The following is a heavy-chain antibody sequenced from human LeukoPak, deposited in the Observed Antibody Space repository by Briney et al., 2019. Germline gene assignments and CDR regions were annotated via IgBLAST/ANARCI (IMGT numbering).Heavy chain of an antibody. D-gene: IGHD3-10*01. V-gene: IGHV2-5*02. Sequence: SGPTLVKPTQPLTLTCTFSGFSLSTSGVGVGWIRQPPGKALEWLALIYWDDDKRYSPSLKSRLTITKDTSKNQVVLTMTNMDPVDTATYYCARVVRGVITFDYWGQGTLVTVSS. CDR3: ARVVRGVITFDY. J-gene: IGHJ4*02. CDR1: GFSLSTSGVG. CDR2: IYWDDDK.